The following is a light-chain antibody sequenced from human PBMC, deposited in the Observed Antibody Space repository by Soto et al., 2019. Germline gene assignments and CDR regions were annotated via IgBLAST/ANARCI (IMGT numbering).Light chain of an antibody. CDR3: QQLNSYLFT. CDR2: AAS. V-gene: IGKV1-9*01. J-gene: IGKJ3*01. CDR1: QGISSY. Sequence: DIQLTQSPSFLSASLGDRGTITFRASQGISSYLDWYQQKPGKAPKLLIYAASTLQSGVPSRFSGSGSGTEFTLTISSLQPEDFATYYCQQLNSYLFTFGPGTKVDIK.